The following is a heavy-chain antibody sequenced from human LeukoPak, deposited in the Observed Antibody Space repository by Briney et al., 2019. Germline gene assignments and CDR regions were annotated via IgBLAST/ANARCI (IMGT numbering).Heavy chain of an antibody. CDR2: ISAYNGNT. J-gene: IGHJ4*02. CDR1: GYTFTSYY. V-gene: IGHV1-18*04. CDR3: ARRSAVKGEYSGSYYIDY. D-gene: IGHD1-26*01. Sequence: GASVKVSCKASGYTFTSYYMHWVRQAPGQGLEWMGWISAYNGNTNYAQKLQGRVTMTTDTSTSTAYMELRSLRSDDTAVYYCARRSAVKGEYSGSYYIDYWGQGTLVTVSS.